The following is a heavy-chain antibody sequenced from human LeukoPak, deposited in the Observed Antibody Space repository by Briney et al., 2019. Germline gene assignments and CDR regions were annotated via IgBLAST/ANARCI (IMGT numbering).Heavy chain of an antibody. CDR2: ISAHNGNT. V-gene: IGHV1-18*01. D-gene: IGHD6-13*01. J-gene: IGHJ4*02. CDR3: ARGGSSWYTGYFDY. CDR1: GYTFNTYG. Sequence: ASVKVSCKASGYTFNTYGISWVRQAPGQGLEWMGWISAHNGNTDFAQKFQGRVTITADESTSTAYMELSSLRSEDTAVYYCARGGSSWYTGYFDYWGQGTLVTVSS.